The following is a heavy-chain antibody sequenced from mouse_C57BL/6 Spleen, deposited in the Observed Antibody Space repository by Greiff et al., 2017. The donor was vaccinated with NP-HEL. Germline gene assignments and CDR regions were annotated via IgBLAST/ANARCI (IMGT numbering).Heavy chain of an antibody. CDR2: IYWDDDK. J-gene: IGHJ4*01. CDR3: ARRPHGYYAMDY. Sequence: QVQLKESGPGILQSSQTLSLTCSFSGFSLSTSGMGVSWIRQPSGKGLEWLAHIYWDDDKRYNPSLKSRLTISKDTSRNQVFLKSTSVDTADTATYDCARRPHGYYAMDYWGQGTSVTVSS. V-gene: IGHV8-12*01. CDR1: GFSLSTSGMG.